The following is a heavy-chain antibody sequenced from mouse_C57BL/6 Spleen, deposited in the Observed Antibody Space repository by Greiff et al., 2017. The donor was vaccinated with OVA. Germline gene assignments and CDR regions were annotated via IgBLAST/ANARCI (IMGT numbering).Heavy chain of an antibody. J-gene: IGHJ2*01. CDR1: GFTFSDAW. V-gene: IGHV6-6*01. D-gene: IGHD2-4*01. CDR3: ISDNYDNDGMGY. Sequence: EVKVEESGGGLVQPGGSMKLSCAASGFTFSDAWMDWVRQSPEKGLEWVAEIRNKANNHATYYDESVKGRFTISTDDSKSSVYLQMNSLRDEDTGIYYCISDNYDNDGMGYWGQGTTLTVSA. CDR2: IRNKANNHAT.